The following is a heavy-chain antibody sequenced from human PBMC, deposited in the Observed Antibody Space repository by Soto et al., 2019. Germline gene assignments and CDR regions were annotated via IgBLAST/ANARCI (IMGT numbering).Heavy chain of an antibody. D-gene: IGHD2-15*01. CDR1: GYSFTNYW. CDR2: IYPGDSDT. V-gene: IGHV5-51*01. Sequence: PGESLKISCKGSGYSFTNYWIGWVRQMPGKGLEWMAIIYPGDSDTRYSPSFQGQVTISADKSISTAYLQWSSLKASDTAMYYCGYCSGGGMNGFDIWGHGTMVTVSS. CDR3: GYCSGGGMNGFDI. J-gene: IGHJ3*02.